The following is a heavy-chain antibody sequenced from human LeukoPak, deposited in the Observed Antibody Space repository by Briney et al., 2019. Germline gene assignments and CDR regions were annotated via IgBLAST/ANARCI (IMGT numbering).Heavy chain of an antibody. CDR3: TRGVYQLLYFDY. V-gene: IGHV3-49*04. Sequence: GGSLRLSCTASGSIFGDYAMSWVRQAPEKGLEWVAFIRSTAYGATTEYAASVKDRFTISRDDSKRIAYLQMNSLKTDDTAVYYCTRGVYQLLYFDYWGQGALVTVSS. D-gene: IGHD6-13*01. J-gene: IGHJ4*02. CDR2: IRSTAYGATT. CDR1: GSIFGDYA.